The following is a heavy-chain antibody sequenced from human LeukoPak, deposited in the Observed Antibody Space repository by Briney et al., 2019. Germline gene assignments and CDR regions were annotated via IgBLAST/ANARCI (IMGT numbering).Heavy chain of an antibody. CDR3: VRAVAESYYYYYMDV. CDR1: GFTFSSYD. D-gene: IGHD6-19*01. CDR2: IGTAGDT. Sequence: PGGSLRLSCAASGFTFSSYDMHWVRQATGKGLEWVSAIGTAGDTYYPGSVKGRFTISRDNSKNIVYLQMNRLRVEDTAVYYCVRAVAESYYYYYMDVWGKGTTVTVSS. V-gene: IGHV3-13*01. J-gene: IGHJ6*03.